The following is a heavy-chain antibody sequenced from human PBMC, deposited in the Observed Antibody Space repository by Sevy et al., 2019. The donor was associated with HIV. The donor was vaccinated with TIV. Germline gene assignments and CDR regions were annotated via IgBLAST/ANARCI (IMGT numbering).Heavy chain of an antibody. J-gene: IGHJ4*02. Sequence: GGSLRLSCVASGFTFSNSWMNWVRQAPGKGLEGVSVIYSDGTTYHADSVKDRFTISRDNSKNTLYLQMNSLRAEDTAVYYCARGKSGYGYALNYWGQGTLVTVSS. V-gene: IGHV3-66*01. D-gene: IGHD5-18*01. CDR2: IYSDGTT. CDR3: ARGKSGYGYALNY. CDR1: GFTFSNSW.